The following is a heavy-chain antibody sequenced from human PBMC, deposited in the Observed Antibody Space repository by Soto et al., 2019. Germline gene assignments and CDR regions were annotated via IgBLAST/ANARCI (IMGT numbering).Heavy chain of an antibody. CDR1: GGSISGDY. CDR2: INHSGST. Sequence: QVQLQQWGAGLLKPAETLSPTCAVNGGSISGDYWTWIRQPPGAGLEWTGEINHSGSTNYNPSLKSRVTISVDTSKNQFSLTLISVSAADTAVYYCARDKTAGLLDYWGQGTLVTVSS. D-gene: IGHD2-21*02. V-gene: IGHV4-34*01. J-gene: IGHJ4*02. CDR3: ARDKTAGLLDY.